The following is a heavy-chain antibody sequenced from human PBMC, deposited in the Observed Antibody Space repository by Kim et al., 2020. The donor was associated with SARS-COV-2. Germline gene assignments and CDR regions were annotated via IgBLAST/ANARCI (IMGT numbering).Heavy chain of an antibody. D-gene: IGHD6-19*01. Sequence: SETLSLTCTVSGGSISSGSHHWAWIRQPPGKGLEWIGNIYYNGHPYYSPSLRSRVTISIDTPKNQFSLRLISVTAADTAAYYCAKHEGSGLDFWSQGTLVTVSS. CDR3: AKHEGSGLDF. J-gene: IGHJ4*02. CDR1: GGSISSGSHH. CDR2: IYYNGHP. V-gene: IGHV4-39*01.